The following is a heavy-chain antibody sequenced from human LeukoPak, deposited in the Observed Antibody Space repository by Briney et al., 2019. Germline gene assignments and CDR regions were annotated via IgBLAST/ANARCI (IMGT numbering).Heavy chain of an antibody. CDR1: GYTFTSYA. CDR3: ARTQYYYGSGSYGHDAFDI. J-gene: IGHJ3*02. D-gene: IGHD3-10*01. Sequence: ASVKVSCKASGYTFTSYAMNWVRQAPGQGLEWMGWINTNTGNPTYAQGFTGRFVFSLDTSVSTAYLQISSLKAEDTAVYYCARTQYYYGSGSYGHDAFDIWGQGTMVTVSS. V-gene: IGHV7-4-1*02. CDR2: INTNTGNP.